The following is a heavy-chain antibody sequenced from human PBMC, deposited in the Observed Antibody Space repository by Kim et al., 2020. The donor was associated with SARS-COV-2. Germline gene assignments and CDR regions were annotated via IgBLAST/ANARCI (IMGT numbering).Heavy chain of an antibody. Sequence: SVKVSCKASGGTFSSYAISWVRQAPGQGLEWMGRIIPLLGIANYAQKFQGRVTITADKSTSTAYMELSSLRSEDTAVYYCASSGGWYGSIVYWGQGTLVTVSS. CDR3: ASSGGWYGSIVY. V-gene: IGHV1-69*04. J-gene: IGHJ4*02. CDR1: GGTFSSYA. CDR2: IIPLLGIA. D-gene: IGHD6-19*01.